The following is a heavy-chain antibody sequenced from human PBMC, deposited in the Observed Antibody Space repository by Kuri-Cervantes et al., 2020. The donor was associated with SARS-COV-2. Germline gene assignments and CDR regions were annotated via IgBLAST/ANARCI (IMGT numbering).Heavy chain of an antibody. CDR3: ARDLSDVDYDFWSGYLYGMDV. V-gene: IGHV3-74*01. CDR1: GFTFSSYW. J-gene: IGHJ6*02. D-gene: IGHD3-3*01. Sequence: LSLTCAASGFTFSSYWMHWVRQAPGKGLVWVSRIDSDGSSTSYADSVKGRFTISRDNAKNTLYLQMNSLRAEDTAVYYCARDLSDVDYDFWSGYLYGMDVWGQGTTVTVSS. CDR2: IDSDGSST.